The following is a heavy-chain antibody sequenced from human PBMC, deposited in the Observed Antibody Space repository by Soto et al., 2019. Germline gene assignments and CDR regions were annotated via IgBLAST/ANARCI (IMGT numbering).Heavy chain of an antibody. D-gene: IGHD4-17*01. V-gene: IGHV3-23*01. J-gene: IGHJ3*02. CDR2: ISGSGGST. CDR1: GFTFSSYA. Sequence: EVQLLESGGGLVQPGGSLRLSCAASGFTFSSYAMSWVRQAPGKGLEWVSAISGSGGSTYYADSVKGRFTISRDNSKNTLYLQMNSLRAEDTAVYSCAKGYTPYGDYAHDAFDIWGQGTMVTVSS. CDR3: AKGYTPYGDYAHDAFDI.